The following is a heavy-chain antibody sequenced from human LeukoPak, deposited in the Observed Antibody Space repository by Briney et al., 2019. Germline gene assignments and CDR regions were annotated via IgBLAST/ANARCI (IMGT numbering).Heavy chain of an antibody. CDR1: GGSISSGSYY. CDR3: ARASFGGGYNCLWFDP. Sequence: SETLSLTCTVSGGSISSGSYYWSWIRQPAGKALEWIGRIYSSGSTHYNPSLKSRVTISVDTSKNQFSLKLSSMTAADTAAYYCARASFGGGYNCLWFDPWGQGTLVTVSS. D-gene: IGHD5-24*01. CDR2: IYSSGST. J-gene: IGHJ5*02. V-gene: IGHV4-61*02.